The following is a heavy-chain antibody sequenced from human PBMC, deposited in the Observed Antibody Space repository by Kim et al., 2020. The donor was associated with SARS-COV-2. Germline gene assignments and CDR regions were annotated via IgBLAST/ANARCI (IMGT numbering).Heavy chain of an antibody. CDR1: GGSISSSSYY. CDR2: IFYSGST. CDR3: ARDISRVGVDFGY. J-gene: IGHJ4*02. Sequence: SETLSLTCTVSGGSISSSSYYWGWIRQPPGKGLEWIGSIFYSGSTYYNPSLKSRVTISVDTSKNQFSLKLSSVTAADTAVYYCARDISRVGVDFGYWGQGTLVTVSS. D-gene: IGHD2-2*01. V-gene: IGHV4-39*07.